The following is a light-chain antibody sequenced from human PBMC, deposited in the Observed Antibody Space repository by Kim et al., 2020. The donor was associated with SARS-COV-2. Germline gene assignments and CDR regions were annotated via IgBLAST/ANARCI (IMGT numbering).Light chain of an antibody. CDR2: DVS. Sequence: GQSITISCTGTSGDVAGYDYVSWYQQHPGKAPKLMIYDVSNRPSGLSNRFSGSKSGNTASLTISGLQAEDEADYYCSSLTSSITYVFGTGTKVTVL. CDR1: SGDVAGYDY. J-gene: IGLJ1*01. CDR3: SSLTSSITYV. V-gene: IGLV2-14*03.